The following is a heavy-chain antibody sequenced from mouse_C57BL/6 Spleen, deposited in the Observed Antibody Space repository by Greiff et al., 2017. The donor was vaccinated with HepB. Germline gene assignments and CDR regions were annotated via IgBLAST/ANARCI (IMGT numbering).Heavy chain of an antibody. CDR2: IYPGSGST. J-gene: IGHJ4*01. CDR1: GYTFTSYW. CDR3: TRGGDYYLLFYAIDY. Sequence: QVQLQQPGAELVKPGASVKMSCKASGYTFTSYWITWVKQRPGQGLEWIGDIYPGSGSTNYNEKFKSKATLTVDKSTSTAYMQLSSLTSEDSAVYYCTRGGDYYLLFYAIDYWGQGTSVTVSS. V-gene: IGHV1-55*01. D-gene: IGHD1-1*01.